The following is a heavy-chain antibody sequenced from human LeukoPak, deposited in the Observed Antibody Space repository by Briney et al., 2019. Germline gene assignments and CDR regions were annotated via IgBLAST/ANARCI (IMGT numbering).Heavy chain of an antibody. CDR2: ISYDGSNK. CDR1: GFTFSSYA. CDR3: ARAVADDDAFDI. Sequence: GGSLRLSCAASGFTFSSYAMHWVRQAPGKGLEWVAVISYDGSNKYYADSVKGRFTISRDNSKNTLYLQMNSLRAEDTAVYYCARAVADDDAFDIWGQGTMVTVSS. D-gene: IGHD6-19*01. V-gene: IGHV3-30*04. J-gene: IGHJ3*02.